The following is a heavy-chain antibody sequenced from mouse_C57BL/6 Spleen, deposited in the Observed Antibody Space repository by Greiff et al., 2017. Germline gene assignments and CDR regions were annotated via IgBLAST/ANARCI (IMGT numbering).Heavy chain of an antibody. CDR2: IDPETGGT. D-gene: IGHD1-1*01. CDR1: GYTFTDYE. V-gene: IGHV1-15*01. J-gene: IGHJ1*03. CDR3: TRRGYGSSYGYFDV. Sequence: QVQLQQSGAELVRPGASVTLSCKASGYTFTDYEMHWVKQTPVNGLEWIGAIDPETGGTAYNQKFKGKAILTADKSSSTAYMELRSLTSEDSAVYYCTRRGYGSSYGYFDVWGTGTTVTVSS.